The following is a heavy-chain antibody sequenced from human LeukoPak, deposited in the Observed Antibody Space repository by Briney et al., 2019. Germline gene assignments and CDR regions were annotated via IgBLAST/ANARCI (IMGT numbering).Heavy chain of an antibody. CDR2: IDPSDSYT. D-gene: IGHD3-9*01. CDR3: ARTRYDILTGYYYFDY. CDR1: GYSFTSYW. Sequence: GESLKISCKGSGYSFTSYWISWVRQMPGKCLEWMGRIDPSDSYTNYSPSFQGHVTISADKSISTAYLQWSSLKASDTAMYYCARTRYDILTGYYYFDYWGQGTLVTVSS. V-gene: IGHV5-10-1*01. J-gene: IGHJ4*02.